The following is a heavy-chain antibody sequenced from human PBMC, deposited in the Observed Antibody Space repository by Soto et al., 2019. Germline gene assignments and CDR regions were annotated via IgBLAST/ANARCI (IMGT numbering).Heavy chain of an antibody. CDR3: AREGLVLVPTTVNSYYSYCAMDV. CDR1: GDTFSTYT. D-gene: IGHD2-2*01. V-gene: IGHV1-69*12. Sequence: QVQLVQSGAEVKKPGSSVKVSCKASGDTFSTYTITWMRQAPGQGLEWMGGIIPRSATSNYAQKFQGRVTITADESTSKAYMELSSLRSEDTAVYYCAREGLVLVPTTVNSYYSYCAMDVWGQETTVTVSS. CDR2: IIPRSATS. J-gene: IGHJ6*02.